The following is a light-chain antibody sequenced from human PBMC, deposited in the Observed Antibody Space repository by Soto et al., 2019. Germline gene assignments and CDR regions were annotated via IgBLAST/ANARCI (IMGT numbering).Light chain of an antibody. V-gene: IGLV2-14*01. Sequence: QSVLTQPASVSGSPGQSITISCTGTSSAVGGYNYVSWYQQHPGKAPKLMIYDVSNRPSGVSNRFSGSKSGNTASLTISGLQAEDDADYYCNSYTSSSTLVVFGGGTKLTV. CDR2: DVS. CDR3: NSYTSSSTLVV. J-gene: IGLJ2*01. CDR1: SSAVGGYNY.